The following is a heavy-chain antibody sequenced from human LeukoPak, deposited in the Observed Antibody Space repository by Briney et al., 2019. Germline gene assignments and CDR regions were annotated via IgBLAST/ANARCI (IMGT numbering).Heavy chain of an antibody. D-gene: IGHD1-26*01. Sequence: PSETLSLTCTVSGGSISSGSYYWGWIRQPPGKGLEWIGSIYYSGSTYYNPSLKSRVTISVDTSKNQFSLKLSSVTAADTAVYYCARASGSYSPDAFDIWGQGTMVTVSS. J-gene: IGHJ3*02. CDR3: ARASGSYSPDAFDI. V-gene: IGHV4-39*07. CDR1: GGSISSGSYY. CDR2: IYYSGST.